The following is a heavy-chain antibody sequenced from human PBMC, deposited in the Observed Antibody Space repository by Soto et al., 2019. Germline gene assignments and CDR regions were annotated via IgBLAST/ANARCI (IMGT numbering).Heavy chain of an antibody. CDR3: ASYSGSYFPVGHDR. Sequence: VYLVESGGGLVEPGGSRRLSCEASGFMFRSYWMSWVRQAPGEGLEWVANIKQDGSEIHYLESVEGRFTIFRDNARRSLFLQMNSLRAEDTAVYFCASYSGSYFPVGHDRWGQGTLVVVSS. V-gene: IGHV3-7*01. J-gene: IGHJ5*02. CDR2: IKQDGSEI. CDR1: GFMFRSYW. D-gene: IGHD3-10*01.